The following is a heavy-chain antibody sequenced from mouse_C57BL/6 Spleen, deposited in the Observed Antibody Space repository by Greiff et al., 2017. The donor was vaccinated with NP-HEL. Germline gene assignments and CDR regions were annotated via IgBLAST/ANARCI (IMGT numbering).Heavy chain of an antibody. CDR3: ARAGYDGSLFAY. CDR1: GYTFTDYY. D-gene: IGHD2-3*01. CDR2: IYPGSGNT. J-gene: IGHJ3*01. Sequence: QVQLKESGAELVRPGASVKLSCKASGYTFTDYYINWVKQRPGQGLEWIARIYPGSGNTYYNEKFKGKATLTAEKSSSTAYMQLSSLTSEDSAVYFCARAGYDGSLFAYWGQGTLVTVSA. V-gene: IGHV1-76*01.